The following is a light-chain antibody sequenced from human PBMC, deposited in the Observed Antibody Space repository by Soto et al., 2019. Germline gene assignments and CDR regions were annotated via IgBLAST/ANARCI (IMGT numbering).Light chain of an antibody. CDR1: SSDVGGYNY. CDR3: QSWDTSLSGSV. CDR2: DVS. V-gene: IGLV2-11*01. J-gene: IGLJ2*01. Sequence: QSALTQPRSVSGSPGQSVTISCTGTSSDVGGYNYVSWYQQHPGKAPKLMIYDVSKRPSGVPDRFSGSKSGNTASLTISGLQAEDEADYYCQSWDTSLSGSVFGGGTKLTVL.